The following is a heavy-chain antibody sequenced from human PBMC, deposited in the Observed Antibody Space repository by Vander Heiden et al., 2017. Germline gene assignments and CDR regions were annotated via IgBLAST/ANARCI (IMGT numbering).Heavy chain of an antibody. Sequence: QVQLVQSGGGLVKPGGYLRLPCAASGFTFSDCYMSWIPQAPWKGLDGVSYISSSGDRIYYTDAGKCRFTISRDNAKNPLYLQMNSLRAEDTAVYYCFGGYHDMDYLGQGTLVTVSS. V-gene: IGHV3-11*01. CDR1: GFTFSDCY. CDR3: FGGYHDMDY. J-gene: IGHJ4*02. CDR2: ISSSGDRI. D-gene: IGHD5-12*01.